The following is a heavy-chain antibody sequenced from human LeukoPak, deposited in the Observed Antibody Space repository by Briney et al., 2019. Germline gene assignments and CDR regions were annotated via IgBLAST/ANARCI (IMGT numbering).Heavy chain of an antibody. J-gene: IGHJ5*02. CDR1: GGSISSSSYY. CDR3: ARRGYCSSTSCYEYWFDP. CDR2: IHYSGST. Sequence: PSETLSLTCTVSGGSISSSSYYWGWIRQPPGKGLEWIGIIHYSGSTYYNPSLKSRLTISVDTSKNQFPLKLSSVTATDTAVYYCARRGYCSSTSCYEYWFDPWGQGTLVTVSS. V-gene: IGHV4-39*01. D-gene: IGHD2-2*01.